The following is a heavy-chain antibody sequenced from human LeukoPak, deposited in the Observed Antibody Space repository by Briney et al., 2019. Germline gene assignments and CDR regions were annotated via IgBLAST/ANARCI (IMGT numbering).Heavy chain of an antibody. V-gene: IGHV1-58*01. CDR1: GFTFTSSA. Sequence: ASVKVSCKASGFTFTSSAVQWVRQARGQRLEWIGWIVVGSGDTNYAQKFQERVTITRDMSTSTAYMELSSLRSEDTAVYYCAARPRFGVVIIRPFDYWGQGTLVTVSS. CDR2: IVVGSGDT. CDR3: AARPRFGVVIIRPFDY. D-gene: IGHD3-3*01. J-gene: IGHJ4*02.